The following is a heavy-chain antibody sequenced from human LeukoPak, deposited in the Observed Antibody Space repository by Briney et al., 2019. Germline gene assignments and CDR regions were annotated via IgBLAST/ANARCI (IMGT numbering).Heavy chain of an antibody. CDR2: IKQDGSDK. Sequence: PGGSLRLSCAASGFTFSSYWMSWVRQAPGKGLEWEANIKQDGSDKYYVDSVKGRFTISRDNAKNSLYLQMNSLRAEDTAVYYCARDKIVGATNFDYWGQGTLVTVSS. J-gene: IGHJ4*02. CDR1: GFTFSSYW. D-gene: IGHD1-26*01. V-gene: IGHV3-7*03. CDR3: ARDKIVGATNFDY.